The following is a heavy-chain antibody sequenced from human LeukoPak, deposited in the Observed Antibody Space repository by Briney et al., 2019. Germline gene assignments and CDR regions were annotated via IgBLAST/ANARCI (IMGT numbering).Heavy chain of an antibody. J-gene: IGHJ4*02. CDR3: ARIPMTTVTV. Sequence: PGGSLRLSCAASGFTFSSNWMNWVRHAPGKGLERVANIKEDGSGTYYVDTVKGRYTISRDNAKNSLYLQMNSLRDEDTAVYYCARIPMTTVTVWRQGTLVTVSS. D-gene: IGHD4-17*01. CDR2: IKEDGSGT. CDR1: GFTFSSNW. V-gene: IGHV3-7*01.